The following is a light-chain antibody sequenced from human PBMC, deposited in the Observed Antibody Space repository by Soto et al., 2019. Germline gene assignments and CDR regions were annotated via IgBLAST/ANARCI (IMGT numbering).Light chain of an antibody. V-gene: IGKV3-15*01. Sequence: EILMTQSPVTLSVSPGERVTFSCRAGYSVVTNLAWYQQKPGQAPRLLIFGASTRATGIPARFSGSGSGTEFTLTISRVQSEDFAVYYCQQYNNWPLTFGGGTKVEFK. CDR2: GAS. CDR3: QQYNNWPLT. J-gene: IGKJ4*01. CDR1: YSVVTN.